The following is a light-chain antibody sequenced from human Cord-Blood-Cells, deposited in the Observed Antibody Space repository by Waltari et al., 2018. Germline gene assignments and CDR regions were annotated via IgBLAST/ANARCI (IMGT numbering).Light chain of an antibody. J-gene: IGKJ2*01. V-gene: IGKV1-39*01. CDR2: AAS. Sequence: DIQMTQSPFPLSASVGVIDTITCRASQSLSSYLNWSQQKPGKAHKLLIYAASSLQMGVPSRFSGSGSGTDFTLTISSLQPEDFATYYCQQSYSTPYTFGQGTKLEIK. CDR1: QSLSSY. CDR3: QQSYSTPYT.